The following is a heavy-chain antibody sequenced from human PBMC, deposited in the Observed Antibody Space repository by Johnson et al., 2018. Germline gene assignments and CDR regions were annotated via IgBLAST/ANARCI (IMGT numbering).Heavy chain of an antibody. Sequence: VQLVQSGGGVVQPGNSLRLSCAASGFTFSSYSMNWVRQAPGKGLEWVSHISRSSSTIYYADSVKDRFTISRDNGKNSLSLQMNSLRDEDTAVYYCARGSGSNSRYGVDVWGQGTTVTVSS. V-gene: IGHV3-48*02. CDR3: ARGSGSNSRYGVDV. CDR2: ISRSSSTI. CDR1: GFTFSSYS. D-gene: IGHD1-26*01. J-gene: IGHJ6*02.